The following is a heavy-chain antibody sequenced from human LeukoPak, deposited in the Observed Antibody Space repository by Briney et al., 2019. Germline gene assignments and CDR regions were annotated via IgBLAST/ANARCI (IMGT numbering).Heavy chain of an antibody. CDR2: IDWNGANI. D-gene: IGHD3-10*01. Sequence: GGSLRLSCAASGFTFIDYGMSWVRQTPGKGLEWVSGIDWNGANIGYAGSVKGRFTISRDNAKNSLYLQMSSLRDDDTALYHCVRDPYPYGEDGFDIWGQGTMVTVSS. J-gene: IGHJ3*02. V-gene: IGHV3-20*01. CDR3: VRDPYPYGEDGFDI. CDR1: GFTFIDYG.